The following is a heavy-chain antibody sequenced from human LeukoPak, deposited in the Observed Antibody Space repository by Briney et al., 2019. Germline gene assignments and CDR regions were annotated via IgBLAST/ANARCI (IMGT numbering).Heavy chain of an antibody. V-gene: IGHV4-59*01. D-gene: IGHD3-22*01. Sequence: SETLSLTCTVSGGSISSYYWSWIRQPPGKGLEWIGYIYYSGSTNYNPSLKSRVTISVDTSKNQSSLKLSSVTAADTAVYYCARIDPYYYDSSGYLHFDYWGQGTLVTVSS. CDR1: GGSISSYY. CDR3: ARIDPYYYDSSGYLHFDY. J-gene: IGHJ4*02. CDR2: IYYSGST.